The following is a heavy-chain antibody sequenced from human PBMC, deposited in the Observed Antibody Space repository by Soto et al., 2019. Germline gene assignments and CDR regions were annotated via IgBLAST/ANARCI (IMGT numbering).Heavy chain of an antibody. V-gene: IGHV1-69*12. CDR2: IIPIFGTA. J-gene: IGHJ5*02. CDR3: ARDASREGIAENWFDP. CDR1: GGTFSSYA. D-gene: IGHD6-13*01. Sequence: QVQLVQSGAEVKKPGSSVKVSCKASGGTFSSYAISWVRQAPGQGLEWMGGIIPIFGTANYAQKFQGRVTITADESTSTAYMELSSLRPEDTAVYYCARDASREGIAENWFDPWGQGTLVTVSS.